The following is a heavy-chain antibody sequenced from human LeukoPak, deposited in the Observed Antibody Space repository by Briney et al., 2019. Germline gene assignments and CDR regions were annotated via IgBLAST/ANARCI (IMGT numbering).Heavy chain of an antibody. CDR3: ARDVIIGVRPYFYYNMDV. J-gene: IGHJ6*02. CDR2: IIPILGIA. Sequence: GASVKVSCKASGGTFSSYAISWVRQAPGQGLEWMGRIIPILGIANYAQKFQGRVTITADKSTSTAYMELSSLRSEDTAVYYCARDVIIGVRPYFYYNMDVWGQGTTVTVSS. CDR1: GGTFSSYA. D-gene: IGHD3-10*01. V-gene: IGHV1-69*04.